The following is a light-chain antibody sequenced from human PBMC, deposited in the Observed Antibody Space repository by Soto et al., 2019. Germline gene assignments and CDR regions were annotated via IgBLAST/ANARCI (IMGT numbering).Light chain of an antibody. CDR2: DAS. CDR1: QSISSW. V-gene: IGKV1-5*01. Sequence: DIQMTQSPSTLSASVGDRVTITCRASQSISSWLAWYQQKPGKAPKLLIYDASSLESGVPSRFSGSGSGTEFTLTISSLQPDDFATYYCQQYNSYSVTFGQGTNV. J-gene: IGKJ1*01. CDR3: QQYNSYSVT.